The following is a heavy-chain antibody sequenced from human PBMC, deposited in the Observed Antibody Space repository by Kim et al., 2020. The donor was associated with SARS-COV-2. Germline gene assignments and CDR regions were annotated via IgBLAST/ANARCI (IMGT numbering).Heavy chain of an antibody. CDR2: INHSGST. D-gene: IGHD5-18*01. CDR1: GGSFSGYY. V-gene: IGHV4-34*01. Sequence: SETLSLTCAVYGGSFSGYYWSWIRQPPGKGLEWIGEINHSGSTNYNPSLKSRVTISVDTSKNQFSLKPSSVTAADTAVYYCARQTWIQLPHIIRYFQHWGQGTLVTVSS. CDR3: ARQTWIQLPHIIRYFQH. J-gene: IGHJ1*01.